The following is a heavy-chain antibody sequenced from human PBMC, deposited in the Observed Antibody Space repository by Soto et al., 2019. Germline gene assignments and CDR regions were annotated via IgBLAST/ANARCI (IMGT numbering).Heavy chain of an antibody. Sequence: ASVKVSCKASGYIFTTYGIGWVRQAPGQGLEWMGWISTYNGNTNYAQKLQGRVTMTTDTSTSTSYLELRGLRSDDTAVYYCARTARPHNFDFWGQGTLVTVSS. J-gene: IGHJ4*02. CDR3: ARTARPHNFDF. CDR2: ISTYNGNT. V-gene: IGHV1-18*04. CDR1: GYIFTTYG.